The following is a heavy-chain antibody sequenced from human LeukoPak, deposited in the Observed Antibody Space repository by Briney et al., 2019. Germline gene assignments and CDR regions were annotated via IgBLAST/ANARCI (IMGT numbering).Heavy chain of an antibody. CDR2: IYYSGST. CDR3: ARDYCSGGSCHSAHFDY. CDR1: GGSISSSSYY. J-gene: IGHJ4*02. D-gene: IGHD2-15*01. V-gene: IGHV4-39*07. Sequence: SETLSLTCTVSGGSISSSSYYWGWIRQPPGKGLEWIGSIYYSGSTYYNPSLKSRVTISVDTSKNQFSLKLSSVTAADTAVYYCARDYCSGGSCHSAHFDYWGQGTLVTVSS.